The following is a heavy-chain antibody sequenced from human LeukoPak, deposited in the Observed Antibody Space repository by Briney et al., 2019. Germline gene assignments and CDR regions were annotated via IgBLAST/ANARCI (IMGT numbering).Heavy chain of an antibody. J-gene: IGHJ4*02. CDR2: ISWDGAVI. D-gene: IGHD2-8*02. CDR3: AKDLGTKYCIDY. Sequence: GGSLRLSCVTSGSTFRSSAMHWVRQAPGRGLEWIAFISWDGAVIYYADSVKGRFTISRDTSKRTVSLQVDSLRAEDTAVYYCAKDLGTKYCIDYWGQGALVTVSS. V-gene: IGHV3-30*18. CDR1: GSTFRSSA.